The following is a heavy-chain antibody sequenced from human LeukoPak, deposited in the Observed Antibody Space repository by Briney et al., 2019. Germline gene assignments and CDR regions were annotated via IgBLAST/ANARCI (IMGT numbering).Heavy chain of an antibody. CDR3: ARVIRVTASLLSVGFYFDD. V-gene: IGHV4-4*07. Sequence: SSETLPLTCTVSGGSISSGYWMWLRQPAGKGLEWIGRIYTSGGTRYNPSLRGRVTMSAVTSKNQFSLKLSSVTAADTAVYYCARVIRVTASLLSVGFYFDDWGQGTLVTVSS. D-gene: IGHD2-21*02. CDR2: IYTSGGT. CDR1: GGSISSGY. J-gene: IGHJ4*02.